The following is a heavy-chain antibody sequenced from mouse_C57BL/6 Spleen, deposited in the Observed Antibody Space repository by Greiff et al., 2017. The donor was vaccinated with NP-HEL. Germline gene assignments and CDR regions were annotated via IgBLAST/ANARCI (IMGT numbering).Heavy chain of an antibody. CDR1: GYAFSSSW. CDR3: AREGGFTTVVSPHFDY. Sequence: VQLQQSGPELVKPGASVKISCKASGYAFSSSWLNWVKQRPGKGLEWIGRIYPGDGDTNYNGKFKGKATLTADKSSSTAYMQLSSLTSEDSAVYFCAREGGFTTVVSPHFDYWGQGTTLTVSS. D-gene: IGHD1-1*01. CDR2: IYPGDGDT. V-gene: IGHV1-82*01. J-gene: IGHJ2*01.